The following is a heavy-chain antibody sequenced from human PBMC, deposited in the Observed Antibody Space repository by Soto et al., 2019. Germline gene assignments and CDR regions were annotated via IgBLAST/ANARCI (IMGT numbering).Heavy chain of an antibody. CDR1: GYTFTSYD. D-gene: IGHD3-10*02. CDR2: MNPNSGNT. J-gene: IGHJ6*02. V-gene: IGHV1-8*01. Sequence: ASVKVSCKASGYTFTSYDINWVRQATGQGLEWMGWMNPNSGNTGYAQKFQGRVTMTRNTSISTAYMELSSLRSEDTAVYYCARVPRYVRGVIIGAYYYYGMDVWGQGTTVTVSS. CDR3: ARVPRYVRGVIIGAYYYYGMDV.